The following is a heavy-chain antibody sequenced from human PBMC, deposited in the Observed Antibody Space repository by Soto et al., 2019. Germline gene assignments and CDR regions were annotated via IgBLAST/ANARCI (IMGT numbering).Heavy chain of an antibody. J-gene: IGHJ4*02. D-gene: IGHD1-1*01. CDR1: GFTFSDYY. Sequence: NPGGSLRLSCAPSGFTFSDYYMSWIRQTPGKGLEWIGYSSNSGSFTRYADSVKGRFSSSRDNAKNSLYLQINSLRGEDTAIYYCVRSGDNYNLLDFWGQGTPVTVSS. CDR2: SSNSGSFT. V-gene: IGHV3-11*06. CDR3: VRSGDNYNLLDF.